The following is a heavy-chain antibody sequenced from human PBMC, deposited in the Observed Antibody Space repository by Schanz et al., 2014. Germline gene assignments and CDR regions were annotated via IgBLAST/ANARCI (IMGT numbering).Heavy chain of an antibody. Sequence: QVQLQESGPGLVKPSETLSLTCTVSGVSIGGYYWSWIRQPPGKGLEWIGYIFFSGSTTYNPSFSGRVTIKVDMPKTHFARTWSSVTAADTAVYYCARLGVGDKAYYYYGTDVWGQGTTVLVSS. J-gene: IGHJ6*02. V-gene: IGHV4-59*08. CDR2: IFFSGST. CDR3: ARLGVGDKAYYYYGTDV. CDR1: GVSIGGYY. D-gene: IGHD1-26*01.